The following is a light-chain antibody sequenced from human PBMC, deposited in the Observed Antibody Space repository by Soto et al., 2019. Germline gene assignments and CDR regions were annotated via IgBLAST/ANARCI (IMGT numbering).Light chain of an antibody. CDR2: KAS. J-gene: IGKJ3*01. V-gene: IGKV1-5*03. CDR3: QQYDGFPLT. Sequence: DIQMTQSPSTLSASVGDRVTITCRASQNIASWLAWYQQKPGKAPKLLIYKASTLDSAVPSRFSGSGSGTEFSLSVNGLHSDDSATYYCQQYDGFPLTFGPGTKVDIK. CDR1: QNIASW.